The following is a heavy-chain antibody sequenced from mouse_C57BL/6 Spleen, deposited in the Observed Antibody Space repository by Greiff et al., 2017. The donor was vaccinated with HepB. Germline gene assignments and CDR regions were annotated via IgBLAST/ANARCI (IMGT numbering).Heavy chain of an antibody. D-gene: IGHD1-1*01. Sequence: VQLQQSGAELVKPGASVKMSCKASGYTFTSYWITWVKQRPGQGLEWIGDIYPGSGSTNYNEKFKSKATLTVDTSSSTAYMQLSSLTSADSAVYYCARDYGSSYWFAYWGQGTLVTVSA. CDR1: GYTFTSYW. J-gene: IGHJ3*01. CDR2: IYPGSGST. V-gene: IGHV1-55*01. CDR3: ARDYGSSYWFAY.